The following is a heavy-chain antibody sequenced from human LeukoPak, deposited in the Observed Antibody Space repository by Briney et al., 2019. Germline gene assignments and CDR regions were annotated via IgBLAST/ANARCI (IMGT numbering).Heavy chain of an antibody. CDR1: GFTFSSYW. CDR2: IKQDGSEK. Sequence: GGSLRLSCAASGFTFSSYWMSWVRQAPGKGLEWVANIKQDGSEKYYVDSVKGRFTISRDNAKNSLYLQMNSLRAEDTAVYYCARARGGFRLTSYQIVATYFDYWGQGTLVTVSS. J-gene: IGHJ4*02. V-gene: IGHV3-7*01. CDR3: ARARGGFRLTSYQIVATYFDY. D-gene: IGHD5-12*01.